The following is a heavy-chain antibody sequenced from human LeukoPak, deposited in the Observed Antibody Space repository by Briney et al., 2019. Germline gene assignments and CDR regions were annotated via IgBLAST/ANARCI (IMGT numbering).Heavy chain of an antibody. CDR3: AKRAVASNYFYY. Sequence: GGSLRLSCAASGFTFSNYGMHWVRQAPSKGLEWVALISYDGSNNYYADSVKGRFTISRDNSKNTLYLQMNSLRAEDTAVYYCAKRAVASNYFYYWGQGTLVTVSS. V-gene: IGHV3-30*18. J-gene: IGHJ4*02. CDR1: GFTFSNYG. CDR2: ISYDGSNN. D-gene: IGHD2-15*01.